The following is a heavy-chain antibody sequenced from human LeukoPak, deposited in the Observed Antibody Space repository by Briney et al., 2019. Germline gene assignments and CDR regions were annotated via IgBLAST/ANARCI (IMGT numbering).Heavy chain of an antibody. V-gene: IGHV3-30*04. CDR1: GFTFSSYA. Sequence: GRSLRLFCAASGFTFSSYAMHWVRQAPGKGLEWVAVISYDGSNKYYADSVKGRFTISRDNSKNTLYLQMNSLRAEDTAVYYCARNGGWFGEFQNYYGMDVWGKGTTVTVSS. CDR2: ISYDGSNK. D-gene: IGHD3-10*01. CDR3: ARNGGWFGEFQNYYGMDV. J-gene: IGHJ6*04.